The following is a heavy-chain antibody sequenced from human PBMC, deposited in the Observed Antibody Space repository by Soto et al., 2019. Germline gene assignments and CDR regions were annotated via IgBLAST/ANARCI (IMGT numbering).Heavy chain of an antibody. D-gene: IGHD1-26*01. CDR3: ARDLSKCRGSAGFDY. CDR1: GYTLTVYY. V-gene: IGHV1-2*02. Sequence: ASVKVSCKASGYTLTVYYMHCVRQAPGRGLEWMGWINPKSGGTMYPQKFQGRLTMTWDTSISTAYMALTRLRSDDTAVYYCARDLSKCRGSAGFDYWGQGTLVTVCS. CDR2: INPKSGGT. J-gene: IGHJ4*02.